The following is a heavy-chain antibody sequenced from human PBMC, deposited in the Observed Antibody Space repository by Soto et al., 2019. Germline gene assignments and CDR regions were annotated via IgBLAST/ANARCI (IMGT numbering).Heavy chain of an antibody. D-gene: IGHD3-3*01. Sequence: TSETLSLTXAVYGGSFSGYYWSWIRQPPGKGLEWIGEINHSGSTNYNPSLKSRVTISVDTSKNQFSLKLSSVTAADTAVYYCARDRHDFWSGYSYNWFDPWGQGTLVTVSS. CDR1: GGSFSGYY. V-gene: IGHV4-34*01. J-gene: IGHJ5*02. CDR3: ARDRHDFWSGYSYNWFDP. CDR2: INHSGST.